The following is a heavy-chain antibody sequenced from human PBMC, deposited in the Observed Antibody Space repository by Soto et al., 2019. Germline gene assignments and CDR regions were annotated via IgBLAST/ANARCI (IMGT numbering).Heavy chain of an antibody. J-gene: IGHJ4*02. V-gene: IGHV1-18*04. D-gene: IGHD2-15*01. Sequence: GASVKVSCKASGYTFTTFGITWVRQAPGQGLEWMGWISTSTGNTNYAQKLQGRVTLTKETSTRTAYMELRNLTSDDTAVYYYARSPRVIIAAKGTLDYWGQGTLVTVSS. CDR1: GYTFTTFG. CDR2: ISTSTGNT. CDR3: ARSPRVIIAAKGTLDY.